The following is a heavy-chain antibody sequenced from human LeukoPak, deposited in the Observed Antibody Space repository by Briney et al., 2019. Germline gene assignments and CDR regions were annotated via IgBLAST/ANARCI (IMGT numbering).Heavy chain of an antibody. V-gene: IGHV3-30*02. D-gene: IGHD2-2*02. CDR3: ARSPREHCSSTSCYTFDY. CDR1: GFTFSSYG. Sequence: PGGSLRLSCAASGFTFSSYGMHWVRQAPGKGLEWVAFIRYDGSNKYYADSVKGRFTISRDNSKNTLYLQMNSLRAEYTAVYYCARSPREHCSSTSCYTFDYWGQGTLVTVSS. CDR2: IRYDGSNK. J-gene: IGHJ4*02.